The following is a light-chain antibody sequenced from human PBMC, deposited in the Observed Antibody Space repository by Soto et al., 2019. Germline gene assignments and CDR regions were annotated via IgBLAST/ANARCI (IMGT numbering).Light chain of an antibody. Sequence: LVLTQSPSASASLGASVKLTCTLSSGHSSYAIAWHQKQPGKGPRYLMDLNNDGSHTKGDGIPDRFSGSSSGAERYLIISSLQSEDEADYYCQTWGTGFQVFGGGTQLTVL. V-gene: IGLV4-69*01. CDR1: SGHSSYA. J-gene: IGLJ2*01. CDR2: LNNDGSH. CDR3: QTWGTGFQV.